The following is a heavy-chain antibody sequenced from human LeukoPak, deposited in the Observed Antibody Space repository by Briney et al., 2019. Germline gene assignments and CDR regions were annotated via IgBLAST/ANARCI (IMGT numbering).Heavy chain of an antibody. CDR2: INHSGST. V-gene: IGHV4-34*01. D-gene: IGHD1-26*01. CDR3: ARGGELRYAFDI. Sequence: PSETLSLTCAVYGGSFSGYYWSWVRQPPGKGLEWIGEINHSGSTNYNPSLKRRVTISVDTSKNQFSLKLSSVTAADTAVYYCARGGELRYAFDIWGQGTMVTVSS. CDR1: GGSFSGYY. J-gene: IGHJ3*02.